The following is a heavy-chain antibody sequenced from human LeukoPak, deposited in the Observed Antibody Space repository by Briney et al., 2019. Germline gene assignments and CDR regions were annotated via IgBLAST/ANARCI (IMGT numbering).Heavy chain of an antibody. CDR3: ARVARFHCSSTSCYHFDY. V-gene: IGHV4-4*07. CDR2: IYTSGST. D-gene: IGHD2-2*01. CDR1: GGSISSYY. J-gene: IGHJ4*02. Sequence: PSETLSLTCTVSGGSISSYYWSWIRQPAGKGLEWIGRIYTSGSTNYNPSLKSRVTMSVDTSKNQFSLKLSSVTAADTAVYYCARVARFHCSSTSCYHFDYWGQGTLVTVSS.